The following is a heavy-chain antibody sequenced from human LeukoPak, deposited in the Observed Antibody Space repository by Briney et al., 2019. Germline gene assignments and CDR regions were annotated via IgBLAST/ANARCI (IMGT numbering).Heavy chain of an antibody. J-gene: IGHJ4*02. Sequence: GGSLRLSCAASGFTFGSYSMNWVRQAPGKGLEWVSSISSSSGYIYYADSVKGRFTISRDNAKNSLYLQMNSLRAEDTAVYYCARDSVPSYDFWSGYHHDYWGQGTLVTVSS. D-gene: IGHD3-3*01. CDR2: ISSSSGYI. V-gene: IGHV3-21*01. CDR1: GFTFGSYS. CDR3: ARDSVPSYDFWSGYHHDY.